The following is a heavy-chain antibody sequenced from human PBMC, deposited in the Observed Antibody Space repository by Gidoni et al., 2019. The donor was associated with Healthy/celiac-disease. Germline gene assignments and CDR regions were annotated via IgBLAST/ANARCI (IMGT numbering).Heavy chain of an antibody. V-gene: IGHV5-51*01. J-gene: IGHJ4*02. CDR1: GYSINSYW. Sequence: EVQLVQSGAEVKKHGESLKISCQGSGYSINSYWIGWVLQMPGKGLEWLVIIYPCDSDTRYSPTFQGQVTISAEKSISTAYLQWSSLKASDTAMYYCARMLSKLWFWESPFDYWGQGTLVTVSS. CDR2: IYPCDSDT. CDR3: ARMLSKLWFWESPFDY. D-gene: IGHD3-10*01.